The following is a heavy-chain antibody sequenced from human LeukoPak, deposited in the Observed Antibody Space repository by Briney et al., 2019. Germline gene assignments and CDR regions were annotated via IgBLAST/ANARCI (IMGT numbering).Heavy chain of an antibody. V-gene: IGHV4-39*07. CDR2: IYYSGST. CDR1: GGSISSSSYY. D-gene: IGHD3-10*01. CDR3: ARRMGRRFGERYYYYHYMDV. J-gene: IGHJ6*03. Sequence: PSETLSLTCTVSGGSISSSSYYWAWIRQPPGKGLEWIGSIYYSGSTYYNPSLKSRVTISVDTSKNQFSLKLSSVTAADTAVYYCARRMGRRFGERYYYYHYMDVWGKGTTVTISS.